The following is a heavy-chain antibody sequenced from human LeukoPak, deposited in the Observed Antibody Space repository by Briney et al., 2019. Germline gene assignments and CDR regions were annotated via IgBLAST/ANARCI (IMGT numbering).Heavy chain of an antibody. Sequence: PGGSLRLSCAASGFTFTSYWTHWLRQAPGKGLVWVSRVNSDGSSTTYADSGKGRFTISRDNAKDTLYLQMLSLRAEDTALYYCAKDLGDGWFGELLLLDYWGQGTLVTVSS. D-gene: IGHD3-10*01. CDR3: AKDLGDGWFGELLLLDY. CDR2: VNSDGSST. V-gene: IGHV3-74*01. J-gene: IGHJ4*02. CDR1: GFTFTSYW.